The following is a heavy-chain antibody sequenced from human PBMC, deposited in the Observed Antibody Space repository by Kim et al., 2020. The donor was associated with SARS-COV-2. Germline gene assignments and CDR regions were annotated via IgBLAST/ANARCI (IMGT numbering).Heavy chain of an antibody. J-gene: IGHJ4*02. Sequence: GESLKISCKGSGYSFTSYWISWVRQMPGKGLEWMGRIDPSDSYTNYSPSFQGHVTISADKSISTAYLQWSSLKASDTAMYYCARHLGSGYSSGWHFDHWGQGTLVTVSS. D-gene: IGHD6-19*01. CDR2: IDPSDSYT. CDR3: ARHLGSGYSSGWHFDH. CDR1: GYSFTSYW. V-gene: IGHV5-10-1*01.